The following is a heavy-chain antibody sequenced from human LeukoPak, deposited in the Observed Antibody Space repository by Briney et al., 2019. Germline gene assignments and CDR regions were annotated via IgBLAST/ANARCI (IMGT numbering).Heavy chain of an antibody. CDR2: ISGSGGST. V-gene: IGHV3-23*01. Sequence: GGSLRLSCAASGFTFSSYAMSWVRQAPGKGLEWVSAISGSGGSTYYADSVKGRFTISRDNSKNPLYLQMNSLRAEDTAVYYCAKVLRYFDWLSVFDYWGQGTLVTVSS. CDR1: GFTFSSYA. D-gene: IGHD3-9*01. CDR3: AKVLRYFDWLSVFDY. J-gene: IGHJ4*02.